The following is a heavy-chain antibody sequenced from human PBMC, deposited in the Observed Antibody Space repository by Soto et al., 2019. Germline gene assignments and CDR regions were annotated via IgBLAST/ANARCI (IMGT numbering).Heavy chain of an antibody. Sequence: ASVKVSCTASGYSFTDYHIHWVRQAPGPGLEWLGRINPKRGGTSTAQKFQGWVTMTTDTSISTASMELTRLTSDDTASYYCARGDSTDCSNCVCYFFLNHDMDVLGQCT. CDR1: GYSFTDYH. J-gene: IGHJ6*02. CDR2: INPKRGGT. D-gene: IGHD2-8*01. V-gene: IGHV1-2*04. CDR3: ARGDSTDCSNCVCYFFLNHDMDV.